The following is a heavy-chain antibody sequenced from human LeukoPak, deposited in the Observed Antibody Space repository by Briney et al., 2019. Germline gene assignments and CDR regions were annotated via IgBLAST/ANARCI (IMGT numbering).Heavy chain of an antibody. V-gene: IGHV3-30*01. D-gene: IGHD3-3*01. J-gene: IGHJ4*02. CDR1: GFTFSSYA. CDR3: ARDGDFWSGYLYYFDY. Sequence: GRSLRLFCAASGFTFSSYAMHWVRQAPGKGLEWVPVISYDGSNKYYADSVKGRFTISRDNSKNTLYLQMNSLRAEDTAVYYCARDGDFWSGYLYYFDYWGQGTLVTVSS. CDR2: ISYDGSNK.